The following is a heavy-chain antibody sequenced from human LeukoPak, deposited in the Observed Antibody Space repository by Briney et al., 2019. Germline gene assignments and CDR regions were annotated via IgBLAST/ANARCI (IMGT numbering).Heavy chain of an antibody. Sequence: SETLSPTCTVSGGSISSSSYYWGWIRQPPGKGLEWIGSTYYSGSTYYNPSLKSRVTISVDTSKNQFSLKLSSVTAADTAVYYCARNPPEYSSSSPYFDYWGQGTLVTVSS. CDR3: ARNPPEYSSSSPYFDY. D-gene: IGHD6-6*01. V-gene: IGHV4-39*01. CDR2: TYYSGST. J-gene: IGHJ4*02. CDR1: GGSISSSSYY.